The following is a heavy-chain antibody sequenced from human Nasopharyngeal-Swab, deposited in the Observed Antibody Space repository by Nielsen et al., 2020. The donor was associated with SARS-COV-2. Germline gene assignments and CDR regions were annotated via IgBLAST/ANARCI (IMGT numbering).Heavy chain of an antibody. V-gene: IGHV4-39*01. J-gene: IGHJ6*03. D-gene: IGHD3-3*01. Sequence: IRQPPGKGLEWIGTIYYSGSTYYNASLKSRVPISVDTSMNQFSMKLSSSTAADTAVYYCARHKEEWHIPGYMDVWGKGTTVTVSS. CDR2: IYYSGST. CDR3: ARHKEEWHIPGYMDV.